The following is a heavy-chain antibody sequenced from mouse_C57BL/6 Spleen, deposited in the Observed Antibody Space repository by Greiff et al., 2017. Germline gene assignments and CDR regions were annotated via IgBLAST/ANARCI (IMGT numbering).Heavy chain of an antibody. CDR1: GFTFSSYG. D-gene: IGHD1-1*01. CDR2: ISSGGSYT. V-gene: IGHV5-6*02. Sequence: EVKLVESGGDLVKPGGSLKLSCAASGFTFSSYGMSWVRQTPDKRLEWVATISSGGSYTYYPDSVTGRFTISRDNAKNTLYLQMSSLKSEDTAMYYCARQSSYYFDYWGQGTTLTVSS. CDR3: ARQSSYYFDY. J-gene: IGHJ2*01.